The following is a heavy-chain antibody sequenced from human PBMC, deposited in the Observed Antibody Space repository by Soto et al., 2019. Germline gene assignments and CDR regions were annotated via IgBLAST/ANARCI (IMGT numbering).Heavy chain of an antibody. J-gene: IGHJ6*02. V-gene: IGHV4-31*03. Sequence: SETLSLTCTVSGGSISSGGYYCSWIGQHPGKGLEWIGYIYYSGSTYYNPSLKSRVTISVDTSKNQFSLKLSSVTAADTAVYYCARAPRGTGRLYGTDVWGQGTTGTVSS. CDR3: ARAPRGTGRLYGTDV. D-gene: IGHD3-16*01. CDR1: GGSISSGGYY. CDR2: IYYSGST.